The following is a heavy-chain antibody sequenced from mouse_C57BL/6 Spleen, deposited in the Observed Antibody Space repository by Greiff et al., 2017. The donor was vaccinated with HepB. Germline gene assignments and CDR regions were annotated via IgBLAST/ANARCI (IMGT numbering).Heavy chain of an antibody. CDR3: ARSDDYDEGY. CDR1: GYTFTSYW. V-gene: IGHV1-69*01. CDR2: IDPSDSYT. D-gene: IGHD2-4*01. Sequence: VKLQQPGAELVMPGASVKLSCKASGYTFTSYWMHWVKQRPGQGLEWIGEIDPSDSYTNYNQKFKGKSTLTVDKSSSTAYMQLSSLTAEDSAVYYCARSDDYDEGYWGQGTTLTVSS. J-gene: IGHJ2*01.